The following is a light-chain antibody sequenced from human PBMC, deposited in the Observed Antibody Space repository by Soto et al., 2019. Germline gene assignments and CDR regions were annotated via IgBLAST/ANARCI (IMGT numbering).Light chain of an antibody. CDR1: SSDVGGYNH. Sequence: QSVLTLPASLSGSPGQSIPISCTGTSSDVGGYNHVSWYQHHPGKAPKLMIYEVSNRPSGVSNRFSGSKSGYTASLTISGLQAEDEADYYCNSHTSSGFRVFGTGTKVTVL. CDR2: EVS. CDR3: NSHTSSGFRV. V-gene: IGLV2-14*01. J-gene: IGLJ1*01.